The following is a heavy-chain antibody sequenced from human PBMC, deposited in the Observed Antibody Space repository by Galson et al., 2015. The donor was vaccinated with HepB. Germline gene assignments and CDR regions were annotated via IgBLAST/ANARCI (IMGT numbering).Heavy chain of an antibody. D-gene: IGHD2-2*02. CDR3: AIALGYCSSTSCYTDNYYYYYMDV. J-gene: IGHJ6*03. Sequence: LSLTCTVSGGSISSGSYYWSWIRQPAGKGLEWIGRIYTRGSTNYNPSLKSRVTMSVDTSKNQFSLKLSSVTAADTAVYYCAIALGYCSSTSCYTDNYYYYYMDVWG. CDR1: GGSISSGSYY. CDR2: IYTRGST. V-gene: IGHV4-61*02.